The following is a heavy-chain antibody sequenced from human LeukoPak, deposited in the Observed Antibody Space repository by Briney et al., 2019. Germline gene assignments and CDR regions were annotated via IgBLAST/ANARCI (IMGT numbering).Heavy chain of an antibody. CDR1: GYTFTSYA. Sequence: ASVKVSCKASGYTFTSYAMHWVRQAPGQRLEWMGWINAGNGNTKYSQKFQGRVTITRDTSASTAYMEPSSLRSEDTAVYYCARKLFDSSGYYYANWGQGTLVTVSS. D-gene: IGHD3-22*01. CDR2: INAGNGNT. V-gene: IGHV1-3*01. CDR3: ARKLFDSSGYYYAN. J-gene: IGHJ4*02.